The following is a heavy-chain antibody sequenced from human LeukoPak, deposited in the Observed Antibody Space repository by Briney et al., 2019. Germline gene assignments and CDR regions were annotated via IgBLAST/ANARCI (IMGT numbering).Heavy chain of an antibody. Sequence: GRSLRLSCAASGFTFSSYGMHWVRQAPGKGLERVAVIWYDGSNKYYADSVKGRFTISRDNSKNTLYLQMNSLRAEDTAVYYCARDNDSLFDYWGQGTLVTVSS. D-gene: IGHD2-15*01. CDR1: GFTFSSYG. J-gene: IGHJ4*02. CDR2: IWYDGSNK. V-gene: IGHV3-33*01. CDR3: ARDNDSLFDY.